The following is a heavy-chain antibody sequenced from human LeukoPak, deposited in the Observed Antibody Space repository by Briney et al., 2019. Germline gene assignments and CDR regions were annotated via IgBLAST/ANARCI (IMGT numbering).Heavy chain of an antibody. V-gene: IGHV1-2*02. D-gene: IGHD4-11*01. J-gene: IGHJ5*02. CDR2: INPKSGGT. CDR3: ARPNPPTYSNYVWFDP. Sequence: GASVKVSCKASGYTFTGSYMHWVRQAPGQGLEWMGWINPKSGGTNYAQKFQGRVTMTRDTSISTAYMELSRLRSDDTAVYYCARPNPPTYSNYVWFDPWGQGTLVTVSS. CDR1: GYTFTGSY.